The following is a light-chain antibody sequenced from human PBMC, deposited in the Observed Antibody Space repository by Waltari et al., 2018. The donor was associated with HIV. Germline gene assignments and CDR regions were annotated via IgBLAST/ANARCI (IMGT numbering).Light chain of an antibody. CDR2: QVE. J-gene: IGLJ2*01. V-gene: IGLV2-23*02. CDR1: SNDVGNYNL. Sequence: QSALTQPASVSGSPGQSITISCTGTSNDVGNYNLVSWYQLHPGKAPKLMIYQVEKRPSGVSNRFSGSKSDNTASLTISGLQAEDEADYFCCSYGGDSTHVLFGRGTKLTVL. CDR3: CSYGGDSTHVL.